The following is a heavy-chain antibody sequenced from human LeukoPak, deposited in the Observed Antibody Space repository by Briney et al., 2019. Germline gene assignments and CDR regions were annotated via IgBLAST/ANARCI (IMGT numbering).Heavy chain of an antibody. CDR3: ARDPPYRNLPEPGMDV. Sequence: PGGSLRLSCAASGFTFSSYSMNWVRQAPGKGLEWVSYISSSSSTIYYADSVKGRFTISRDNAKNSLYLQMNSLRDEDTAVYYCARDPPYRNLPEPGMDVWGQGTTVTVSS. CDR1: GFTFSSYS. CDR2: ISSSSSTI. V-gene: IGHV3-48*02. D-gene: IGHD4-4*01. J-gene: IGHJ6*02.